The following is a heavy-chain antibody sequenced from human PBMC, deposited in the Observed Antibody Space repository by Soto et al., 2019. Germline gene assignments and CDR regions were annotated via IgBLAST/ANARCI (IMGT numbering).Heavy chain of an antibody. D-gene: IGHD1-26*01. J-gene: IGHJ4*02. CDR3: ARVFSGGGSYYYFDY. V-gene: IGHV1-46*01. Sequence: QVQLVQPGAEVKKPGASVKVSCKASGYTFTSYYMHWVRQAPGQGLEWMGIINPSGGSTSYAQKFQGRVTMTMDTSTSTAYMELSSLRSEDTAVYYCARVFSGGGSYYYFDYWGQGTLVTVSS. CDR2: INPSGGST. CDR1: GYTFTSYY.